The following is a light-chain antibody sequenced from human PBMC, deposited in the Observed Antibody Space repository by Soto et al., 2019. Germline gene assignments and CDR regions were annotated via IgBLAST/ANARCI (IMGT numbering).Light chain of an antibody. J-gene: IGLJ1*01. Sequence: QSALTQPRSASGSPGQSITISCTGTSCDVGGYNYVSWYQQHPAKAPKLIIFDVSKRPSGVPNRFSGSKSGNTASLTISGLRAEDEADYYCCSYVGRNTYVFGTGTKLTVL. CDR3: CSYVGRNTYV. CDR1: SCDVGGYNY. CDR2: DVS. V-gene: IGLV2-11*01.